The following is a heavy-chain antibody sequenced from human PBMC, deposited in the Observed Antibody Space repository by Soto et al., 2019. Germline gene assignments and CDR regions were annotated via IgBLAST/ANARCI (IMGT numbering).Heavy chain of an antibody. J-gene: IGHJ4*02. CDR1: GGFISSGAYS. Sequence: SETLSLTCAVSGGFISSGAYSWSWIRQPPGKGLEWVGYIYHSGSTYYNPSLKSRVTISVDRSKNRFSLNLNSVTAADTAVYYCARQDYYDSSGYYFDYWGQGTLVTVS. D-gene: IGHD3-22*01. CDR2: IYHSGST. CDR3: ARQDYYDSSGYYFDY. V-gene: IGHV4-30-2*01.